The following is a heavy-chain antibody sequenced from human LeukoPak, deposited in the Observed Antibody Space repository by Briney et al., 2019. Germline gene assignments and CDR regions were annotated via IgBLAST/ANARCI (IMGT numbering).Heavy chain of an antibody. CDR2: TISNGGST. J-gene: IGHJ3*02. Sequence: GGSLRLSCAASGFTFSNYAMHWVRQAPGKGLEYVSGTISNGGSTYYANSVKGRFTIFRDNSKNTLYLQMGSLRAEDMAVYYCARGSSSWYYDAFDIWGQGSMVTVSS. V-gene: IGHV3-64*01. CDR1: GFTFSNYA. D-gene: IGHD6-13*01. CDR3: ARGSSSWYYDAFDI.